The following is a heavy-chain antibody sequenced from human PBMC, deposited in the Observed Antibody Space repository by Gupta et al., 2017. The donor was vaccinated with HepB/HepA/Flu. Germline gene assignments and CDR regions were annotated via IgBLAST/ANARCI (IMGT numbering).Heavy chain of an antibody. Sequence: VQLQESGPGLVKPSEPLSLTCTVSGGSISSYYWSWIGKPAGKGLEWIGRIYTSGSTNYNPSLKSRVTMSVDTSKNQFSLKLSSVTAADTAVYYCARDIGVVPAASYYYYMDVWGKGTTVTVSS. V-gene: IGHV4-4*07. D-gene: IGHD2-2*01. CDR2: IYTSGST. J-gene: IGHJ6*03. CDR1: GGSISSYY. CDR3: ARDIGVVPAASYYYYMDV.